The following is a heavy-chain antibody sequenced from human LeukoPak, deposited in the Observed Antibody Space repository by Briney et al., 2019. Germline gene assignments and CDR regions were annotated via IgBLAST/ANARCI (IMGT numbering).Heavy chain of an antibody. V-gene: IGHV1-8*01. Sequence: ASVKVSCKASGYTFTSYDINWVRQATGQGLECMGWMNPNSGNTGYAQKFQGRVTMTRNTSISTAYMELSSLRSEDTAVYYCARGSNSSSSSDYWGQGTLVTVSS. J-gene: IGHJ4*02. CDR3: ARGSNSSSSSDY. CDR2: MNPNSGNT. D-gene: IGHD6-6*01. CDR1: GYTFTSYD.